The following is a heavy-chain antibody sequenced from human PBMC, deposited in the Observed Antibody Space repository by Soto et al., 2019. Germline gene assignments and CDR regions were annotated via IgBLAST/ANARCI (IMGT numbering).Heavy chain of an antibody. D-gene: IGHD6-13*01. CDR1: GSTFSSYS. J-gene: IGHJ4*02. V-gene: IGHV3-48*02. Sequence: EVQLVESGGGLVQPGGSLRLSCAASGSTFSSYSMNWVRQAPGKGLEWVSYISSSSNTIYYADSVKGRFTISRDNAKNSLYLQMNSLRDEDTAVYYCARVVSSSWYGYFDYWGQGTLVTVSS. CDR3: ARVVSSSWYGYFDY. CDR2: ISSSSNTI.